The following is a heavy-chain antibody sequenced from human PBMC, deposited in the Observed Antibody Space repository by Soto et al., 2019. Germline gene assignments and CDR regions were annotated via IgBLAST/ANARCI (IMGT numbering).Heavy chain of an antibody. Sequence: ASVKVSCKVSGYTLTELSMHWVRQAPGKGLEWMGGFDPEDGETIYAQKFQGRVTMTEDTSTDTAYMELSSLRSEDTAVYYCAARANGFWSGYDNWFDPWGQGTLVTVSS. CDR1: GYTLTELS. J-gene: IGHJ5*02. V-gene: IGHV1-24*01. CDR2: FDPEDGET. CDR3: AARANGFWSGYDNWFDP. D-gene: IGHD3-3*01.